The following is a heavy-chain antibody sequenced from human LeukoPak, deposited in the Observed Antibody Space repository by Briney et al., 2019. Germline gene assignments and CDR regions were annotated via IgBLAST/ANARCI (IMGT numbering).Heavy chain of an antibody. CDR1: GFTFRSYW. CDR3: AAGGAPGRFDY. Sequence: PGGSLRLSCVGSGFTFRSYWMSWVRQAPGKGLEWVASTGQYGHDNDYVDSVRGRFTISRDFAKISLFLQMNSLRVEDTAVYYCAAGGAPGRFDYWGRGAPVTVSS. V-gene: IGHV3-7*01. CDR2: TGQYGHDN. D-gene: IGHD6-13*01. J-gene: IGHJ4*02.